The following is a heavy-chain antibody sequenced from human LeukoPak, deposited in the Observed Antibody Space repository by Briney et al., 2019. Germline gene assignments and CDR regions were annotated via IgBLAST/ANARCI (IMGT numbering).Heavy chain of an antibody. CDR2: TSGRGGST. CDR1: SFTFSSYA. V-gene: IGHV3-23*01. Sequence: GGSLRLSCAASSFTFSSYAMSWVRHPPGKGLEWVSGTSGRGGSTQYADSVKDRFTISRDNSKNTFYLQMNSLRAEDTAVDYCAKETVVVVAATPDAFDIWGQETMVTVSS. J-gene: IGHJ3*02. CDR3: AKETVVVVAATPDAFDI. D-gene: IGHD2-15*01.